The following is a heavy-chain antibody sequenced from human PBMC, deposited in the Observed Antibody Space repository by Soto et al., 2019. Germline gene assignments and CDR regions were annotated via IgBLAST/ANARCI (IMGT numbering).Heavy chain of an antibody. CDR2: SIPIFGTA. J-gene: IGHJ4*02. Sequence: QVQRVQSGAEVKKPGSSVKVSRNASVGTFSSYAISWVRQAPGQGLEWMGGSIPIFGTANDAQKFQRRVTINADESTSTAYMELSSLRSEDTAVSYCARVRADDYVWGGQSSFDYWGQGTLVTVSS. D-gene: IGHD3-16*01. CDR1: VGTFSSYA. V-gene: IGHV1-69*01. CDR3: ARVRADDYVWGGQSSFDY.